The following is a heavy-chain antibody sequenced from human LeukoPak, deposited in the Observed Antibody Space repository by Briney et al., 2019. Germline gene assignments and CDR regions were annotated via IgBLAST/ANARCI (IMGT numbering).Heavy chain of an antibody. CDR2: IYPGDSDT. D-gene: IGHD2-2*02. V-gene: IGHV5-51*01. Sequence: GESLKISCKGSGYSFTSYWIGWMRQMPGKGLEWMGIIYPGDSDTRYSPSFQGQVTISADKSISTAYLQWSSLKATDTAMYYCATYRPYICSSTSCYKGYFDYWGQGTLVTVSS. J-gene: IGHJ4*02. CDR3: ATYRPYICSSTSCYKGYFDY. CDR1: GYSFTSYW.